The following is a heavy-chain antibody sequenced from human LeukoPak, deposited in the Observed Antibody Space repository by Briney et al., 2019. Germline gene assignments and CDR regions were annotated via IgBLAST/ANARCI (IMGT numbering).Heavy chain of an antibody. CDR3: ARPLGMFSRVDY. CDR1: GGSISSYY. CDR2: IYYSGST. D-gene: IGHD7-27*01. J-gene: IGHJ4*02. Sequence: SQTLSLTCTVSGGSISSYYWSWIRQPPGKGLEWIGYIYYSGSTNYNPSLKSRVTISVDTSKNQFSLKLTSVTAADTAVYYCARPLGMFSRVDYWGQGTLVTVSS. V-gene: IGHV4-59*08.